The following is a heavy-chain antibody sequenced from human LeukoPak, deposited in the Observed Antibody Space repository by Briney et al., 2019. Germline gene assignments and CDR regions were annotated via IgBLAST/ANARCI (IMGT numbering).Heavy chain of an antibody. J-gene: IGHJ6*03. CDR3: AREGVVGVAPYWYMDV. CDR2: INPSGGST. D-gene: IGHD3-3*01. V-gene: IGHV1-46*01. Sequence: ELEWMGIINPSGGSTSYAQKFQGRVTMTRDTSTSTVYMELSSLRSEDTAVYYCAREGVVGVAPYWYMDVWGKGTTVTVSS.